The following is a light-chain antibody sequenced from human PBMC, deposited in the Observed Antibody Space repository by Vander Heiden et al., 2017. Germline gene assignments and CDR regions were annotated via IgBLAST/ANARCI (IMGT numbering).Light chain of an antibody. J-gene: IGKJ2*01. V-gene: IGKV1-39*01. Sequence: DIQMTQFPSSLSASVGDRVTITCRASQSISFYLNWYQQNPGKAPKLLIYAASSLQSGVPSGFSGSGSGTDFTLTISSMQPEDFATYYCQQSYSTPLYTFGQGTKLEIK. CDR3: QQSYSTPLYT. CDR1: QSISFY. CDR2: AAS.